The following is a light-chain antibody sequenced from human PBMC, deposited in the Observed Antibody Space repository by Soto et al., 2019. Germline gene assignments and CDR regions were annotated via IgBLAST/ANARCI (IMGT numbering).Light chain of an antibody. CDR2: GST. CDR3: QSYDSSLSGYV. CDR1: SSNIGTGYD. V-gene: IGLV1-40*01. Sequence: QSVLTQPPSVSGAPGQRVTISCTGSSSNIGTGYDVHWYQQLPGTAPKLLIFGSTSRPSGVPDRFSGSKSGTSAFLAITGLRAQDEADYYCQSYDSSLSGYVFGTGTKVTVL. J-gene: IGLJ1*01.